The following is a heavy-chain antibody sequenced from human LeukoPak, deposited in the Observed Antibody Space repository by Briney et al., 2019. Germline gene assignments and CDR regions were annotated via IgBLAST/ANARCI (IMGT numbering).Heavy chain of an antibody. CDR1: GFTFSSFS. CDR3: ARDLNYYGSGSSSAVDY. CDR2: ISSSSSYI. Sequence: GGSLRLSCAASGFTFSSFSINWVRQAPGKGLEWVSSISSSSSYIYYADSVKGRFTISRDNAKNSLYLQMNSLRAEDTAVYYCARDLNYYGSGSSSAVDYWGQGTLVTVSS. J-gene: IGHJ4*02. V-gene: IGHV3-21*01. D-gene: IGHD3-10*01.